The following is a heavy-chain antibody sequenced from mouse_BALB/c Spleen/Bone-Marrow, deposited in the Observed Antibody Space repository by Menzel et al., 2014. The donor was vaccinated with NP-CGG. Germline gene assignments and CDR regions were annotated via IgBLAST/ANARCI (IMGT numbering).Heavy chain of an antibody. J-gene: IGHJ2*01. CDR1: GSTFSSYG. CDR2: INSNGGRT. D-gene: IGHD1-1*01. Sequence: EVQRVESGGGLVQPGGSLKFSCAASGSTFSSYGMSWVRQTPDKRLEMVATINSNGGRTYYPDSVKGRFTISRDNAKNTLNRQMSSLKTEDTAMYYCARDYYGSSDYWGQGTTLTVSS. CDR3: ARDYYGSSDY. V-gene: IGHV5-6-3*01.